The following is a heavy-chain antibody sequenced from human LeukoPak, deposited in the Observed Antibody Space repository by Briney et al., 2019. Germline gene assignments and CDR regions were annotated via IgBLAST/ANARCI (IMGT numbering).Heavy chain of an antibody. CDR3: AKDQDIVGATLFDY. CDR1: GFTFSSYG. D-gene: IGHD1-26*01. J-gene: IGHJ4*02. V-gene: IGHV3-30*02. CDR2: IRYDGSNK. Sequence: GGSLTLSCAASGFTFSSYGMHWVRQAPGKGLEWVAFIRYDGSNKYYADSVKGRFTISRDNSKNTLYLQMNSLRAEDTAVYYCAKDQDIVGATLFDYWGQGTLVTVSS.